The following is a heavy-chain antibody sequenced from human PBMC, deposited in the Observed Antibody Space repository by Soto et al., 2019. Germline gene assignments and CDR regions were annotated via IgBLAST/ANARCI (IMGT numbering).Heavy chain of an antibody. CDR2: IYWDDDK. Sequence: QITLKESGPTLVKPTQTLTLTCTFSGLSLSTSGEAVGWIRQPPGKALEWLALIYWDDDKRYNRTLKTRPTIPKATSTNRVVLPLTNMDPVDTATYYCAHYVSTSPAGWFDPWGQGILVTVSS. V-gene: IGHV2-5*02. J-gene: IGHJ5*02. CDR1: GLSLSTSGEA. CDR3: AHYVSTSPAGWFDP. D-gene: IGHD3-10*02.